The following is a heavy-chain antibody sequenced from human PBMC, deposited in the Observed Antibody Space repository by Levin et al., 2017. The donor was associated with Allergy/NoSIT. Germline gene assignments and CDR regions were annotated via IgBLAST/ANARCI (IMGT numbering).Heavy chain of an antibody. CDR1: GYTFTSYG. J-gene: IGHJ4*02. CDR2: ISAYNGNT. V-gene: IGHV1-18*01. Sequence: GESLKISCKASGYTFTSYGISWVRQAPGQGLEWMGWISAYNGNTNYAQKLQGRVTMTTDTSTSTAYMELRSLRSDDTAVYYCARASIEWFGEGDFDYWGQGTLVTVSS. D-gene: IGHD3-10*01. CDR3: ARASIEWFGEGDFDY.